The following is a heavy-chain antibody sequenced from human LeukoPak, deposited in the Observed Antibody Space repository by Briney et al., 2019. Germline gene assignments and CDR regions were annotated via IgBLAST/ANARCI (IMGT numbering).Heavy chain of an antibody. CDR3: ARRDRVARYFDY. J-gene: IGHJ4*02. V-gene: IGHV1-8*03. D-gene: IGHD5-12*01. CDR2: MNPNSGNT. Sequence: ASVKVSCKASGYTFTSYDINWVRQATGQGLEWMGWMNPNSGNTGYAQKFQGRVTITRNTSISTAYMELSSLRSEDTAVYYCARRDRVARYFDYWGQGTLVTVPS. CDR1: GYTFTSYD.